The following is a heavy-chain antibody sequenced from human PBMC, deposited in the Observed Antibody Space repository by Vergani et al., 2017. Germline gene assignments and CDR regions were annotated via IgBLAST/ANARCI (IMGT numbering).Heavy chain of an antibody. J-gene: IGHJ6*02. CDR3: AKIGNGEYVLVCYYYYGMDV. CDR2: ISSSGSTI. D-gene: IGHD2-8*01. Sequence: QVQLVESGGGLVKPGGSLRLSCAASGFTFSDYYMSWIRQAPGKGLEWVSYISSSGSTIYYADSVKGRFTISRDNAKNSLYLQMNSLRAEDTAVYYCAKIGNGEYVLVCYYYYGMDVWGQGTTVTVSS. V-gene: IGHV3-11*01. CDR1: GFTFSDYY.